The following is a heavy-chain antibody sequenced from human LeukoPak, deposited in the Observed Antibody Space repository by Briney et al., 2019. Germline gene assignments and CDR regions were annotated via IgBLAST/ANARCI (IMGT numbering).Heavy chain of an antibody. CDR1: GGSIRSSSYY. CDR2: LYYSGNT. J-gene: IGHJ6*02. CDR3: ASHHYGMDV. Sequence: SETLSLTCTVSGGSIRSSSYYWGSIRQPPGRGLEWIGSLYYSGNTYYNPSLKSRVTISVDTAKSQFSLRLSSVTAADTAVYYCASHHYGMDVWGQGTTVTVSS. V-gene: IGHV4-39*01.